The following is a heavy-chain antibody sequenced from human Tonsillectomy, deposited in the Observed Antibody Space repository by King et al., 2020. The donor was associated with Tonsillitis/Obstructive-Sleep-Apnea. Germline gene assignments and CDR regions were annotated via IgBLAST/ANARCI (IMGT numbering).Heavy chain of an antibody. Sequence: ITLKESGPTLVKPTQTLTLTCTFSGFSLSTSGVGVGWIRQPPGKALEWLALIYWDDDKRYSPSLKSRLTITKDTSKNQVVLTMTNMDPVDTATYYCAHRPSPMTMIRGVLYYFDYWGQGTLVTVSA. CDR1: GFSLSTSGVG. CDR3: AHRPSPMTMIRGVLYYFDY. D-gene: IGHD3-10*01. V-gene: IGHV2-5*02. J-gene: IGHJ4*02. CDR2: IYWDDDK.